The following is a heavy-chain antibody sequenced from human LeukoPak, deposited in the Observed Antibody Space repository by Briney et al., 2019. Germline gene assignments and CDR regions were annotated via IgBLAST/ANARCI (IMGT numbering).Heavy chain of an antibody. V-gene: IGHV3-21*01. Sequence: GGSLRLSCAASGFTVSSYYMSWVRQAPGKGLEWVSSISSSSSYIYYADSVKGRFTISRDNAKNSLYLQMNSLRAEDTAVYYCARVPVGYCSSTSCYEVYYYYYMDVWGKGTTVTVSS. D-gene: IGHD2-2*01. CDR3: ARVPVGYCSSTSCYEVYYYYYMDV. J-gene: IGHJ6*03. CDR2: ISSSSSYI. CDR1: GFTVSSYY.